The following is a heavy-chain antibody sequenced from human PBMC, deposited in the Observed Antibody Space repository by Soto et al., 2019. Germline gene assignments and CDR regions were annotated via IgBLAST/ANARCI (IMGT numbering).Heavy chain of an antibody. CDR3: ARGITMVRGVNSYYYYHGMDV. D-gene: IGHD3-10*01. V-gene: IGHV1-46*01. CDR1: GYTFTSYY. Sequence: GASVKVSCKASGYTFTSYYMHWVRQAPGQGLEWMGIINPSGGSTSYAQKFQGRVTMTRDTSTSTVYMELSSLRSEDTAVYYCARGITMVRGVNSYYYYHGMDVWGQANTVTVSS. CDR2: INPSGGST. J-gene: IGHJ6*02.